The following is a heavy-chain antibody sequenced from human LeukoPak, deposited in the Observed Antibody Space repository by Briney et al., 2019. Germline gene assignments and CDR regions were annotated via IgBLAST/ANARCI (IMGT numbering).Heavy chain of an antibody. D-gene: IGHD3-16*02. V-gene: IGHV3-74*01. CDR2: LNSGVSST. Sequence: GGSLRLSCAASGFTFSSYWMHWVRQAPGKGLVWVSRLNSGVSSTSYADSVKGRFTISRDNAKNTLYLQMNSLRAEDTAVYYCARGASIMITFGGVIAAELDYWGQGTLVTVSS. J-gene: IGHJ4*02. CDR3: ARGASIMITFGGVIAAELDY. CDR1: GFTFSSYW.